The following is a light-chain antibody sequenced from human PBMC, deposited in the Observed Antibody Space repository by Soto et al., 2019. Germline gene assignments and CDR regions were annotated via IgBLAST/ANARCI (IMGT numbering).Light chain of an antibody. CDR1: QSISSW. V-gene: IGKV1-5*01. CDR2: DAS. J-gene: IGKJ2*03. Sequence: DIQITQSPSTLSASVGDRVTITCRASQSISSWLAWYQQKPGKAPKLLIYDASSLESGVPSRFSGSGSGTEFTLTISSLQPDDFATYYCQQYNSYSCFGQGTKLEIK. CDR3: QQYNSYSC.